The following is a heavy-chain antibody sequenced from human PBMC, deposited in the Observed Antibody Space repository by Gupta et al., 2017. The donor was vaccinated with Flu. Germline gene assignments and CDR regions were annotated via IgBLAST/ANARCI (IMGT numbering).Heavy chain of an antibody. V-gene: IGHV4-34*01. J-gene: IGHJ4*02. D-gene: IGHD4-17*01. Sequence: QVQLQQWGAGLLKPSETLSLTCAVYGGSFSGYYWSWIRQPPGKGLEWIGEINHSGSTNYNPALKSRVTISVDTSKNQFSLKLSSVTAADTAVYYCASSARLRREYYFDYWGQGTLVTVSS. CDR3: ASSARLRREYYFDY. CDR2: INHSGST. CDR1: GGSFSGYY.